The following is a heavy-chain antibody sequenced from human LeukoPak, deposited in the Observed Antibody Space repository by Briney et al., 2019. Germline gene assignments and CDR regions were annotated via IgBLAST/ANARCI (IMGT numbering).Heavy chain of an antibody. Sequence: PGGCLRPSCAASGFTLDDFTMHWVRQAPRKGLGWVCLIRLDSSITYYADCVKGRFTISTENSKNTLYQQMNNLRTEDTALYYCAKEKVNQWLGRSSGGGYFDIWGRGTLVTVSS. CDR3: AKEKVNQWLGRSSGGGYFDI. CDR1: GFTLDDFT. D-gene: IGHD6-19*01. J-gene: IGHJ2*01. V-gene: IGHV3-43*01. CDR2: IRLDSSIT.